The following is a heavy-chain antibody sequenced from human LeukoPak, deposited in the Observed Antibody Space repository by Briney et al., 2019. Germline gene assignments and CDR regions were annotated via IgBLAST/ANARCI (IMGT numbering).Heavy chain of an antibody. J-gene: IGHJ4*02. V-gene: IGHV3-74*01. CDR2: INNDGSGT. D-gene: IGHD2-2*01. CDR3: ARFSGYCSSRSCYRSLDY. Sequence: PGGSLRLSCAASGFTFSNYWMHWVRQAPGKGLVWVSRINNDGSGTSYADSARGRFTISRDNAKNTLYLQMNSLRAEDTAVYYCARFSGYCSSRSCYRSLDYWGQGTLVTVSS. CDR1: GFTFSNYW.